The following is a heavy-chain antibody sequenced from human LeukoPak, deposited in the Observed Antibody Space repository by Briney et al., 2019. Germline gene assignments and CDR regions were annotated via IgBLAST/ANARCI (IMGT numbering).Heavy chain of an antibody. CDR3: AVGSSSWTRYYFDY. D-gene: IGHD6-13*01. Sequence: PSETLSLTCTVSGGSISSDYWCWIRQPPGKGLEWIGYIYYSGSTNYNPSLKSRVTISVDASNNQFSLKLSSVTAADTAVYYCAVGSSSWTRYYFDYWGQGTLVTVSS. CDR1: GGSISSDY. V-gene: IGHV4-59*01. J-gene: IGHJ4*02. CDR2: IYYSGST.